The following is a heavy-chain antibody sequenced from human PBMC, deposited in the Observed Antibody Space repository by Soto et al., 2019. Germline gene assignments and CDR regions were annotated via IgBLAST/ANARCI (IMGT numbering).Heavy chain of an antibody. V-gene: IGHV4-39*01. CDR1: GGSISSSSYY. Sequence: SETLSLTCTVSGGSISSSSYYWGWIRQPPGKGLEWIGSIYYSGSTYYNPSLKSRVTISVDTSKNQFSLKLSSVTAADTAVYYCARRTVTPLTIFDYWGQGTLVTVSS. D-gene: IGHD4-4*01. CDR3: ARRTVTPLTIFDY. CDR2: IYYSGST. J-gene: IGHJ4*02.